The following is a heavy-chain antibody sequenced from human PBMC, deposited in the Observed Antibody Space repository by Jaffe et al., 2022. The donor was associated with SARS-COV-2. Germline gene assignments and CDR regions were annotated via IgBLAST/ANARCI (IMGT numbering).Heavy chain of an antibody. CDR2: INTDSTII. J-gene: IGHJ4*02. Sequence: EVQLVDSGGGLVQPGGSLRLSCAASGFTISGHNMNWVRQAPGKGLEWVSYINTDSTIIKYADSVKGRFTVSRDNAKNSLFLQMNGLRVEDTAVYYCAADPAPWGQGTLVTVSS. D-gene: IGHD2-2*01. CDR1: GFTISGHN. V-gene: IGHV3-48*01. CDR3: AADPAP.